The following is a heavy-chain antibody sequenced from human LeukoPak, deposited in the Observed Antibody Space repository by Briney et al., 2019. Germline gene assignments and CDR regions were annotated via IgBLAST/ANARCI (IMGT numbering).Heavy chain of an antibody. J-gene: IGHJ4*02. CDR3: ATTGMGF. Sequence: GGSLRLSCEASGFSFSSYWMTWVRQAPGKGLEWVANIKQEGSEKYYVDSVKGRFTISRDNTKNSLFLQMNSLRAEDTAIYYCATTGMGFWGQGTLVTVSS. CDR2: IKQEGSEK. V-gene: IGHV3-7*01. D-gene: IGHD2-8*02. CDR1: GFSFSSYW.